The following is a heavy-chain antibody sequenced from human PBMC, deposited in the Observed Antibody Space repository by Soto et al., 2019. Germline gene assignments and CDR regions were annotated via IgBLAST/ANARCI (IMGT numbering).Heavy chain of an antibody. J-gene: IGHJ4*02. CDR1: GFTLSDFA. CDR3: ASTVGDVDPHVDY. Sequence: QVQLVESGGGVVQPGKSLRLSCAASGFTLSDFAMHWVRQAPGKGLEWVAVISYDGSKKYFADSVKGRFTISRDNSNNPLYLQMNSRRPDATAVYPVASTVGDVDPHVDYWGPGTLVTFSS. V-gene: IGHV3-30-3*01. CDR2: ISYDGSKK. D-gene: IGHD4-17*01.